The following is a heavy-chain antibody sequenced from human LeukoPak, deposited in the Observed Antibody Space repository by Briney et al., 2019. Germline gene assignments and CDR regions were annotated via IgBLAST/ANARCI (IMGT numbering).Heavy chain of an antibody. CDR2: INHSGST. V-gene: IGHV4-34*01. D-gene: IGHD2-2*01. Sequence: SETLSLTCAVYGGSFSGYYWSWIRQPPVKGLEWIGEINHSGSTNYNPSLKSRVTISVDTSKNQFSLKLSSVTAADTAVHYCARAGRYCSSTSSWRYFQHWGQGTLVTVSS. J-gene: IGHJ1*01. CDR3: ARAGRYCSSTSSWRYFQH. CDR1: GGSFSGYY.